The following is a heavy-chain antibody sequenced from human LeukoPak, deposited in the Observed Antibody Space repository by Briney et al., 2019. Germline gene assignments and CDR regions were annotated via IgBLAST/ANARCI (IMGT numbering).Heavy chain of an antibody. CDR1: GFTFSSSS. D-gene: IGHD2-2*01. J-gene: IGHJ4*02. CDR2: TSSSSIYT. Sequence: GGSLRLSCTVFGFTFSSSSMNWVRQAPGKGLEWVSSTSSSSIYTYYADSVEGRFTISRDNAKNSLYLQMNSLRAEDTAVYYCARDAPDGTNFDYWGQGTLVTVSS. CDR3: ARDAPDGTNFDY. V-gene: IGHV3-21*01.